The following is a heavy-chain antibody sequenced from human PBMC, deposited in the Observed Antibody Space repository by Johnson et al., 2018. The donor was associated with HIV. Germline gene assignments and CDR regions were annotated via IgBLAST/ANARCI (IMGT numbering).Heavy chain of an antibody. CDR1: GFTFDDYT. J-gene: IGHJ3*01. CDR2: ISWDGGST. V-gene: IGHV3-43*01. CDR3: AKDDKVGVWYSDAFDV. Sequence: VQLVESGGVVVQPGGSLRLSCAASGFTFDDYTMHWVRQAPGKGLEWVSLISWDGGSTYYADSVKGRFTMSRDNSKNSLYVQMNSLRPEDTAFYYCAKDDKVGVWYSDAFDVWGQGTMVTVSS. D-gene: IGHD6-19*01.